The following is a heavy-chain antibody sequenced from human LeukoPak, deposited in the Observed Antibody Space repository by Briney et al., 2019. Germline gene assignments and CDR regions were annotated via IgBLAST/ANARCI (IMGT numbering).Heavy chain of an antibody. V-gene: IGHV3-23*01. CDR1: GFTFSSYA. CDR3: AKSRDTAMGMIDY. D-gene: IGHD5-18*01. J-gene: IGHJ4*02. Sequence: GGSLRLSCAASGFTFSSYAMSWVRQAPGKGLEWVSAIGANGGSTYYADSVKGRFTISRDNSKNTLFVQMNSLRAADTAVYYCAKSRDTAMGMIDYWGQGTLVTVSS. CDR2: IGANGGST.